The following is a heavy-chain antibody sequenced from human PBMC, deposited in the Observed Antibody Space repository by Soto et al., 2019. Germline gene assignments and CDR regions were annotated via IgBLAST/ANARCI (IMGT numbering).Heavy chain of an antibody. V-gene: IGHV4-61*08. CDR3: ARVPVDKYMIYWSDT. Sequence: PSDTLSLTCSVSGHSIRSGDYYWSWMRQPPGKGLQWAGHVYFSGSTNYTPSLKSRVTISVDTSKNQFSLKLRSVTAGDTGVYSCARVPVDKYMIYWSDTWGPGTLVTVYS. D-gene: IGHD3-16*01. CDR2: VYFSGST. J-gene: IGHJ5*02. CDR1: GHSIRSGDYY.